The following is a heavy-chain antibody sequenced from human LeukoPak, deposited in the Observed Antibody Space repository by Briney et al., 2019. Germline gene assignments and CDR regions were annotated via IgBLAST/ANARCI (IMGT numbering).Heavy chain of an antibody. CDR1: GFTFSSYS. CDR2: ISSSSSYI. Sequence: GGSLRLSCAASGFTFSSYSMNWVRQAPGKGLEWVSSISSSSSYIYYADSVKGRFTISRDNAKNSLYLQMNSLRAEDTAVYYCARGPGRDGYNYREGLLGYYYYYMDVWGKGTTVTISS. CDR3: ARGPGRDGYNYREGLLGYYYYYMDV. J-gene: IGHJ6*03. V-gene: IGHV3-21*04. D-gene: IGHD5-24*01.